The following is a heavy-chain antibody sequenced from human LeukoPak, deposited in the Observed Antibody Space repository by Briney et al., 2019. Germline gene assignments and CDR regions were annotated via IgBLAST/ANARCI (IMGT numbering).Heavy chain of an antibody. CDR3: ARHWGQYLRLGELSPPNWFDP. CDR2: IYYSGST. V-gene: IGHV4-39*01. J-gene: IGHJ5*02. CDR1: GGSISSSSYY. Sequence: SETLSLTCTVSGGSISSSSYYWGWIRQPPGKGLEWIGSIYYSGSTYYNPSLKSRVTISVDTSKNQFSLKLSSVTAADTAVYYCARHWGQYLRLGELSPPNWFDPWGQGTLVTVSS. D-gene: IGHD3-16*02.